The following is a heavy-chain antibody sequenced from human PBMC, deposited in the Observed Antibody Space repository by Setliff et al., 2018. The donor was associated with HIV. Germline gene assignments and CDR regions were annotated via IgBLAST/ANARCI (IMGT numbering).Heavy chain of an antibody. V-gene: IGHV1-69*13. CDR2: IIPIFGTA. Sequence: GASVKVSCKASGGTLSNYAISWVRQAPGQGLEWMGGIIPIFGTAKYAQKFQGRLTITADESTSTAYMELSSLRSEDTAVYYCARDDRGRVRGVGPFDPWGQGTQVTVSS. D-gene: IGHD3-10*01. J-gene: IGHJ5*02. CDR3: ARDDRGRVRGVGPFDP. CDR1: GGTLSNYA.